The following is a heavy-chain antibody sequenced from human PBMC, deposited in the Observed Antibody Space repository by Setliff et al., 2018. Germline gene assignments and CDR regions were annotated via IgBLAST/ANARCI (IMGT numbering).Heavy chain of an antibody. V-gene: IGHV4-61*02. J-gene: IGHJ5*02. CDR1: GGSISSGGHY. CDR2: IHASGST. CDR3: ARSGDYGSGRLSP. Sequence: PSETLSLTCTVSGGSISSGGHYWSWIRQPAGKGLEWIGRIHASGSTNYNPSLKSVVTISVDTSKNQFSLKLTSVTAADTAVYYCARSGDYGSGRLSPWGQGTLVTVSS. D-gene: IGHD3-10*01.